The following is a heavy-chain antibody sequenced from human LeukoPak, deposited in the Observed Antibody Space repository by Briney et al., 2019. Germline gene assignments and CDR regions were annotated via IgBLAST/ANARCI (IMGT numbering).Heavy chain of an antibody. CDR1: GGSISSYY. V-gene: IGHV4-59*08. D-gene: IGHD6-13*01. CDR3: ASRIAAAGTLDNYYYGMDV. CDR2: IYYSGST. Sequence: SETLSLTCTVSGGSISSYYWSWIRQPPGKGLEWIGYIYYSGSTNYNPSLKSRVTISVDTSKNQFSLKLSSVTAADTAVYYRASRIAAAGTLDNYYYGMDVWGQGTTVTVSS. J-gene: IGHJ6*02.